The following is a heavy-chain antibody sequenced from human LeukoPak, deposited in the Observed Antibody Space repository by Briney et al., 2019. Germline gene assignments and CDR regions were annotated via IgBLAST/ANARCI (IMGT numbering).Heavy chain of an antibody. J-gene: IGHJ4*02. CDR3: AAVTYYDSSGYLDY. CDR1: GGTFSSYA. Sequence: ASVKVSCKASGGTFSSYAISWVRQAPGQGLEWIGWIVVGSGNTNYAQKFQERVTITRDMSTSTAYMELSSLRAEDTAVYYCAAVTYYDSSGYLDYWGQGTLVTVSS. D-gene: IGHD3-22*01. V-gene: IGHV1-58*02. CDR2: IVVGSGNT.